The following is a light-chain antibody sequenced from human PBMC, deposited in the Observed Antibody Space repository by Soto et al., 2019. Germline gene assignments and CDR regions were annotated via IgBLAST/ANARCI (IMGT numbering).Light chain of an antibody. CDR3: QQAYSFPVT. CDR1: QGLSSW. V-gene: IGKV1D-12*01. CDR2: AAS. Sequence: DIQLTQSPSSISASVGDRVTITCRASQGLSSWLAWYQQRPGKAPKLLIYAASNLQSGVPSRFSGSGSGTEFTLTIGSLQPEDFATYYCQQAYSFPVTFGQGTHWRL. J-gene: IGKJ5*01.